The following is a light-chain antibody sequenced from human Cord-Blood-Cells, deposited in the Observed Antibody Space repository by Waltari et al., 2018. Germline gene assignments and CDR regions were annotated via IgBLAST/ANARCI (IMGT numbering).Light chain of an antibody. CDR3: QQYNNWPQT. CDR2: GAS. CDR1: QSVSSN. V-gene: IGKV3-15*01. Sequence: EIVMTQYPATLSVSPGERATLSCRASQSVSSNLAWYQQKPGQAPRLLIYGASTRATGIPARFSGSGSGTEFTLTISSLQSEDFAVYYCQQYNNWPQTFGQGTKLEIK. J-gene: IGKJ2*01.